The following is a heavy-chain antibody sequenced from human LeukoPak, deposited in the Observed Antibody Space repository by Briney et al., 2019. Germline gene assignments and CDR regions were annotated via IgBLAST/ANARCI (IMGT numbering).Heavy chain of an antibody. D-gene: IGHD3-10*01. CDR2: IYPGDSDT. J-gene: IGHJ4*02. CDR1: GYSSTSYW. V-gene: IGHV5-51*01. Sequence: GESLKISCKGSGYSSTSYWIGWVRQMPGKGLEWMGIIYPGDSDTRYSPSFQGQVTISADKSITTASLQWSSLKASDTAMYYCARLKKPDGSGSYSQYWGQGTLVTVSS. CDR3: ARLKKPDGSGSYSQY.